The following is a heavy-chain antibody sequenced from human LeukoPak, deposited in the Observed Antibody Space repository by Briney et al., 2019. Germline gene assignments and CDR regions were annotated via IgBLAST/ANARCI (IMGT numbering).Heavy chain of an antibody. CDR3: ARDRRRAATAMVHFDY. CDR2: IIPIFGTA. V-gene: IGHV1-69*06. Sequence: PGASVKVSCKASGGTFSSYAISWVRQAPGQGLEWMGGIIPIFGTANYAQKFQGRVTITADKSTSTAYMELSSLRSEDTAVYYCARDRRRAATAMVHFDYWGQGTLVTVSS. D-gene: IGHD5-18*01. CDR1: GGTFSSYA. J-gene: IGHJ4*02.